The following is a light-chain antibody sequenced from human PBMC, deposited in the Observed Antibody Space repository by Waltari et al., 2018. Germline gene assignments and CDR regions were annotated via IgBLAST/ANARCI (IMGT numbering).Light chain of an antibody. CDR1: GSTIDDSDF. CDR3: TSQARDGVVL. Sequence: QSALTQPASVSGPPGQSITISCTGIGSTIDDSDFVSWYQHQPGKAPRVIIYDVTNRPSGISHRFSASKSANTASLTISGLQPEDEGDYYCTSQARDGVVLFGGGTQVTV. J-gene: IGLJ3*02. CDR2: DVT. V-gene: IGLV2-14*03.